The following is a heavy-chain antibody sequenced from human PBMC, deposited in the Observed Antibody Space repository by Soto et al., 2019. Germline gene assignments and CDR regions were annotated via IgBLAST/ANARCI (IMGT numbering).Heavy chain of an antibody. Sequence: LRLSCAASGFTLGRYGMSWVRQAPGKGLEWVSAVSPNGQGIYYADSVRGRFTISRDFSKNTVFLHMDSLRAEDTAVYYCAKDRDYPRDYFHYWGQGTLVTVSS. CDR3: AKDRDYPRDYFHY. CDR2: VSPNGQGI. V-gene: IGHV3-23*01. CDR1: GFTLGRYG. D-gene: IGHD3-10*01. J-gene: IGHJ4*02.